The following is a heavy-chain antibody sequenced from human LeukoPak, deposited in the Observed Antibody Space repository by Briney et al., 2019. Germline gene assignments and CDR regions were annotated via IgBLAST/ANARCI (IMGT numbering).Heavy chain of an antibody. CDR3: ARELLGAFDI. CDR2: IYYSGST. CDR1: GGSISSGGYY. V-gene: IGHV4-31*03. J-gene: IGHJ3*02. Sequence: SETLSLTCTVSGGSISSGGYYWSWIRQHPGKGLEWIGYIYYSGSTYFNPSLKSRVTISVDTSKSQFSLKLSSVTAADTAVYYCARELLGAFDIWGQGTKVTVSS. D-gene: IGHD2-8*02.